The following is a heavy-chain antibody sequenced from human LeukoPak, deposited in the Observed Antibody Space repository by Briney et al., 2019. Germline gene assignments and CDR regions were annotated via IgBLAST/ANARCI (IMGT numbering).Heavy chain of an antibody. V-gene: IGHV3-30*18. CDR3: AKDRDQDYYFDY. J-gene: IGHJ4*02. Sequence: PGGSLRLSCVASGFTFSDHYMHWVRQAPGKGLEWVAVISYDGSNKYYADSVKGRFTISRDNSKNTLYLQMNSLRAEDTAVYYCAKDRDQDYYFDYWGQGTLVTVSS. CDR1: GFTFSDHY. CDR2: ISYDGSNK.